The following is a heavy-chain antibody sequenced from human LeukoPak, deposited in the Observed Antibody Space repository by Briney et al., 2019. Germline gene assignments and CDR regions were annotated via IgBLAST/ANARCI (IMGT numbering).Heavy chain of an antibody. V-gene: IGHV4-39*01. CDR1: GFTFSSYSMN. J-gene: IGHJ3*02. CDR2: IYYSGST. CDR3: ARRIITMIRYNAFDI. Sequence: GSLRLSCAASGFTFSSYSMNWVRQAPGKGLEWIGSIYYSGSTYYNPSLKSRVTISVDTSKNQFSLKLSSVTAADTAVYYCARRIITMIRYNAFDIWGQGTMVTVSS. D-gene: IGHD3-22*01.